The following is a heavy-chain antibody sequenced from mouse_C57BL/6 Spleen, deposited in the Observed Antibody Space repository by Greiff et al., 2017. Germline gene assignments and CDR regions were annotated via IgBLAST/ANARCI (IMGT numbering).Heavy chain of an antibody. CDR1: GYTFTSYW. D-gene: IGHD1-1*01. CDR3: ALRDYYGSSYYFDY. V-gene: IGHV1-64*01. CDR2: IHPNSGST. J-gene: IGHJ2*01. Sequence: QVQLQQPGAELVKPGASVKLSCKASGYTFTSYWMHWVKQRPGQGLEWIGMIHPNSGSTNYNEKFKSKATLTVDKSSSTAYMQLSSLTSEDSAVYYCALRDYYGSSYYFDYWGQGTTLTVSS.